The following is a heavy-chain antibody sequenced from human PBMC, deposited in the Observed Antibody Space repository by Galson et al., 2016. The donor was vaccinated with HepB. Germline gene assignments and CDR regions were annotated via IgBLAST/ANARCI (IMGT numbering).Heavy chain of an antibody. CDR1: GFTFSNYG. Sequence: SLRLSCAASGFTFSNYGMHWVRQAPGKGLEWVAVMSVDGSNKYYADSVKGRFLISRDNSNNTLCLQMNSLRAEDTAVYFCAKGHSQTYYYYYGMDVWGQGTTVTVSS. V-gene: IGHV3-30*18. CDR2: MSVDGSNK. CDR3: AKGHSQTYYYYYGMDV. J-gene: IGHJ6*02. D-gene: IGHD1-26*01.